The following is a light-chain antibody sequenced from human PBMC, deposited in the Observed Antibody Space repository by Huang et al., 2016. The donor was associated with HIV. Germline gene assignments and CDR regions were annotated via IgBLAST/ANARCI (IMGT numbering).Light chain of an antibody. CDR3: QHRSNWPPYT. J-gene: IGKJ2*01. CDR2: DAS. V-gene: IGKV3-11*01. Sequence: EIVLTQSPATLSLSPGERATISCRASQSVSSHLAWYQQKLGQAPRLLIYDASNRATGIPARFSGSGSGTDFTVTISSLEPEDSAVYYCQHRSNWPPYTFGQGTKLEIK. CDR1: QSVSSH.